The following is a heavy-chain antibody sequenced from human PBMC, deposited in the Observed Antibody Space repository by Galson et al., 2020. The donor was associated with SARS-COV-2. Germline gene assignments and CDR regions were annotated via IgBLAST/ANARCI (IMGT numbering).Heavy chain of an antibody. CDR1: GGSISSSSYY. Sequence: SETLSLTCTVSGGSISSSSYYWGWIRQPPGKGLEWIGSIYYSGSTYYNPSLKSRVTISVDTSKNQFSLKLSSVTAADTAVYYCARSERGYGFGSVDYWAKGTLFTVSS. V-gene: IGHV4-39*01. CDR2: IYYSGST. CDR3: ARSERGYGFGSVDY. J-gene: IGHJ4*02. D-gene: IGHD5-18*01.